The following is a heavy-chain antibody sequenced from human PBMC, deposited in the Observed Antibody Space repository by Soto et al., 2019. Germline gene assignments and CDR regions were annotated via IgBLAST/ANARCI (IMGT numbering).Heavy chain of an antibody. CDR1: GFTFSNYA. Sequence: VQLLESGGGLVQPGGSLRLSCAASGFTFSNYAMTWVRQAPGKGLEWVSVISGGGGSAYYSDSVKGRFTISRDNSKNTLYLQMNSLKADDTAVYYCAKDLSLYNWNDQGYFFHSWGPGKLVTVSS. CDR2: ISGGGGSA. CDR3: AKDLSLYNWNDQGYFFHS. V-gene: IGHV3-23*01. J-gene: IGHJ4*02. D-gene: IGHD1-20*01.